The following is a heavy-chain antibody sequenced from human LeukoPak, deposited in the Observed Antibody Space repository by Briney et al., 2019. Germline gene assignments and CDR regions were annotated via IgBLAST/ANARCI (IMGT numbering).Heavy chain of an antibody. D-gene: IGHD3-10*01. J-gene: IGHJ5*02. V-gene: IGHV3-30*18. CDR3: AKDYYGSGSYFPYNWFDP. CDR1: GFTFSSYG. CDR2: ISYDGSNK. Sequence: PGGSLRLSCAASGFTFSSYGMHWVRQAPGKGLEWVAVISYDGSNKYYADSVKGRFTISRDNSKNTLYLQMNSLRAEDTAVYYCAKDYYGSGSYFPYNWFDPWGQGTLVTVSS.